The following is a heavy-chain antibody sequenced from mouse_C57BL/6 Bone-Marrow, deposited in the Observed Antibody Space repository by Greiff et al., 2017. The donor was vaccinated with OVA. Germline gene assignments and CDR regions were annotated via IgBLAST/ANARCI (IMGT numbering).Heavy chain of an antibody. J-gene: IGHJ2*01. CDR1: GYTFTSYW. CDR3: ARDGFDY. CDR2: IDPSDSNT. V-gene: IGHV1-69*01. D-gene: IGHD2-3*01. Sequence: QVQLQQPGAELVMPGASVKLSCKASGYTFTSYWMHWVKQRPGQGLEWIGEIDPSDSNTNYNQKFKGKSTLTVDKSSSTAYMQLSSLTSEDSAVYCCARDGFDYWGQGTTLTVSS.